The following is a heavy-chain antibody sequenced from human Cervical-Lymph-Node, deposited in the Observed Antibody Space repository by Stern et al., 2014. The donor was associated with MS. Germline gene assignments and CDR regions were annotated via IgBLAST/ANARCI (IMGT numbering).Heavy chain of an antibody. V-gene: IGHV1-69*06. Sequence: VQLVESGDEVKKPGSSVKVSCKASRDTFSHYALSWVRQAPEQRLEWMGGIIPGLGTTSYAQKFQGRITISADTSPHTVYMELRSLRSEDTAVYFCARDQGDYGSGSDYSWFDPWGQGTLVTVPP. CDR1: RDTFSHYA. CDR3: ARDQGDYGSGSDYSWFDP. D-gene: IGHD3-10*01. CDR2: IIPGLGTT. J-gene: IGHJ5*02.